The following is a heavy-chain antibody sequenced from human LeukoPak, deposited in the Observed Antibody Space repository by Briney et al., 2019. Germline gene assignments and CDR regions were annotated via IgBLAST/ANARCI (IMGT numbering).Heavy chain of an antibody. D-gene: IGHD3-3*01. V-gene: IGHV4-4*02. CDR3: ARGDYDDSGGWYFDL. CDR1: GGSINRSNW. CDR2: IYHSEST. Sequence: SGTLSLTCAVSGGSINRSNWWSWVRQSPGKGLEWIGEIYHSESTNYNPSLKSRVTISVDKSKNQFSLKLSSVTAADTAVYYCARGDYDDSGGWYFDLWGRGTLVTVSS. J-gene: IGHJ2*01.